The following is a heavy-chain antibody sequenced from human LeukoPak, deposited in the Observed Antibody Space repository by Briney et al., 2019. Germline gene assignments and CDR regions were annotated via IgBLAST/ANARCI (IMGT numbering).Heavy chain of an antibody. J-gene: IGHJ2*01. D-gene: IGHD6-13*01. CDR1: VFPLRSYD. Sequence: PGGSLRLSCAASVFPLRSYDMHWARRAPGKGLQWVAVISYDGSNKYHTDSVKGRFTISRDNSKNTLYLQMNSLRAEDTAVYYCAKDSEIAAAGSYWYFDLWGRGTLVTVSS. CDR2: ISYDGSNK. CDR3: AKDSEIAAAGSYWYFDL. V-gene: IGHV3-30*18.